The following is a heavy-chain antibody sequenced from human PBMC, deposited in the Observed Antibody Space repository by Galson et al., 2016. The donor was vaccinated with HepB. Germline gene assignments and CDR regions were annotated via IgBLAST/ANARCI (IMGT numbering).Heavy chain of an antibody. CDR1: GFTFDDYA. Sequence: SLRLSCAASGFTFDDYAMHWVRQAPGKGLEWVSGISWNGGTKGYADSVKGRFTISRDNANNSLYLQMSSLRAEDTALYYCAKDKDWVYYARDVWGQGTTVTVSS. J-gene: IGHJ6*02. V-gene: IGHV3-9*01. CDR2: ISWNGGTK. CDR3: AKDKDWVYYARDV. D-gene: IGHD3-9*01.